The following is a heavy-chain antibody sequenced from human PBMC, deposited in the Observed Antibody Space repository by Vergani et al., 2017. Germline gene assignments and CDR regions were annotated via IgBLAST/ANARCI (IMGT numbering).Heavy chain of an antibody. CDR1: GYTFTSYD. V-gene: IGHV1-8*01. CDR3: ARNTVTTSSDWFDP. Sequence: QVPLVQSGAEVKKPGASVTVSCKASGYTFTSYDINWVRQATGQGLEWMGWMNPNSGNTGYAQKFQGRVTMTRNTSISTAYMELSSLRSEDTAVYYCARNTVTTSSDWFDPWGQGTLVTVSS. J-gene: IGHJ5*02. D-gene: IGHD4-17*01. CDR2: MNPNSGNT.